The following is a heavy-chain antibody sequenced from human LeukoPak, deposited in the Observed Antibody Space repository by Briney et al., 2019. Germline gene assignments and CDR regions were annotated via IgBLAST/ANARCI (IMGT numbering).Heavy chain of an antibody. Sequence: SETLSLTCTVSGGSISSGGYYRSWIRQHPGKGLEWIGYIYYSGSTYYNPSLKSRVTISVDTSKNQFSLKLSSVTAADTAVYYCARQLGSGLWLIDYWGQGTLVTVSS. CDR2: IYYSGST. CDR1: GGSISSGGYY. V-gene: IGHV4-31*03. D-gene: IGHD6-19*01. J-gene: IGHJ4*02. CDR3: ARQLGSGLWLIDY.